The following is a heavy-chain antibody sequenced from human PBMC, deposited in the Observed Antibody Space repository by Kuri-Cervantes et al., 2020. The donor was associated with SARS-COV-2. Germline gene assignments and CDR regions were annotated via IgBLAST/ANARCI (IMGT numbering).Heavy chain of an antibody. V-gene: IGHV3-49*04. CDR2: IRSKAYGGTT. Sequence: GGSLRLSCAASGFSLSRYTMNWVRQAPGKGLEWVGFIRSKAYGGTTEYAASVKGRFTISRDDSKSIAYLQMNSLKTEDTAVYYCTRDDFWSGVADYWGQGTLVTVSS. J-gene: IGHJ4*02. D-gene: IGHD3-3*01. CDR1: GFSLSRYT. CDR3: TRDDFWSGVADY.